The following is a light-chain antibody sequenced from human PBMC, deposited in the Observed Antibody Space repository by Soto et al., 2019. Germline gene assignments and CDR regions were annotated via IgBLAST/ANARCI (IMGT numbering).Light chain of an antibody. CDR3: SSFVAGNNYWV. CDR2: EVT. J-gene: IGLJ3*02. CDR1: SSDVGGYDY. Sequence: QSVLTQPPSASGSPGRSVTISCTGTSSDVGGYDYVSWFQQHPGKALKLIIYEVTKRPSGVPDRFSASKSGNTASLTVSGLQAEDEADYYCSSFVAGNNYWVFGGGTKVTVL. V-gene: IGLV2-8*01.